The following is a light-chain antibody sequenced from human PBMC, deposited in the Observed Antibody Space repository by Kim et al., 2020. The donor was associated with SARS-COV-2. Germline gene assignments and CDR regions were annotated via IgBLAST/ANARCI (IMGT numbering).Light chain of an antibody. J-gene: IGKJ5*01. CDR3: QQYVSLIT. V-gene: IGKV3-20*01. CDR2: GAS. Sequence: EVVLTQSPGTLSLSPGERATLSCRASESVSSSYFAWYQRKPGQAPRLLIYGASSRATGVPDRFSGSGSGTDFTLTISSRGPEDSAVYYCQQYVSLITFGPGTRLGIK. CDR1: ESVSSSY.